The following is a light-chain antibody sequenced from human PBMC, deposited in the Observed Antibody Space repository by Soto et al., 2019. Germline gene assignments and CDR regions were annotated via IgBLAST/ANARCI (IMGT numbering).Light chain of an antibody. J-gene: IGKJ3*01. V-gene: IGKV3-20*01. CDR2: GAS. CDR3: QQYGSSPFT. Sequence: EIVLTQSPGTLSLSPGERATLSCRASQSVSSSYLAWYRQKPGQAPRLLIYGASTRATGIPDRFNSSGSGTDFTLTISRLEPEDFAVYYCQQYGSSPFTFGPGTKVDIK. CDR1: QSVSSSY.